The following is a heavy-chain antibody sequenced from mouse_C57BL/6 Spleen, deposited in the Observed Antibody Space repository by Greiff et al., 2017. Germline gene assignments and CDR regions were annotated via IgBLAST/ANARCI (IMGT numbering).Heavy chain of an antibody. J-gene: IGHJ4*01. CDR2: IRSKSSNYDT. CDR1: GFTFNTYA. CDR3: VRRDAMDY. V-gene: IGHV10-3*01. Sequence: GGGWVQPNGSLKLSCAASGFTFNTYAMLWVRLAPGKGLEWVARIRSKSSNYDTYYADSVKDRFTISRDDSQSMLYLQMKNLKTEDTAMYYCVRRDAMDYWGQGTSVTVTS.